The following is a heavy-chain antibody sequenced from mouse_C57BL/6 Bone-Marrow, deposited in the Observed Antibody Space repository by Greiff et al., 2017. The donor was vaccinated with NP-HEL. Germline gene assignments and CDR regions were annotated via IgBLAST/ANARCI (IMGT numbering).Heavy chain of an antibody. CDR1: GYTFTSYW. CDR2: IYPGSGST. Sequence: QVQLKQPGAELVKPGASVKMSCKASGYTFTSYWITWVKQRPGQGLEWIGDIYPGSGSTNYNEKFKSKATLTVDTSSSTAYMQLSSLTSEDSAVYYCARGDSSGYPRAYWGQGTLVTVSA. V-gene: IGHV1-55*01. CDR3: ARGDSSGYPRAY. J-gene: IGHJ3*01. D-gene: IGHD3-2*02.